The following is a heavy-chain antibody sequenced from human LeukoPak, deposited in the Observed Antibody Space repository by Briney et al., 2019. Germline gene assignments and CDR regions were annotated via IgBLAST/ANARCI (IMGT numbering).Heavy chain of an antibody. V-gene: IGHV4-39*01. J-gene: IGHJ4*02. CDR1: GGSISSSSYY. CDR3: ATSVTSSSGWYYGH. Sequence: SSETLSLTCTVSGGSISSSSYYWGWIRQPPGKGLEWIGSIYYSGSTYYNPSLKSRVTISVDTSKNQFSLKLSSVTAADTAIYYCATSVTSSSGWYYGHWGQGSLVTVSS. CDR2: IYYSGST. D-gene: IGHD6-19*01.